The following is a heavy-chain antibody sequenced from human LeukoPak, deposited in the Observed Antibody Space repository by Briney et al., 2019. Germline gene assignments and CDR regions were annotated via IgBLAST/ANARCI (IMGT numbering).Heavy chain of an antibody. Sequence: ASVKVSCKASGGTFSSHAISWVRQAPGQGLEWMGGIIPIFGTANYAQKFQGRVTITADKSTSTAYMELSSLRSEDTAVYYCARYYYGSGGSLGYFDYWGQGTLVTVSS. CDR1: GGTFSSHA. J-gene: IGHJ4*02. CDR2: IIPIFGTA. CDR3: ARYYYGSGGSLGYFDY. V-gene: IGHV1-69*06. D-gene: IGHD3-10*01.